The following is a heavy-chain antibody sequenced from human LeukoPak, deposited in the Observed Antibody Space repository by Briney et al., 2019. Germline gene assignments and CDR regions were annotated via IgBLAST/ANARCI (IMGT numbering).Heavy chain of an antibody. CDR1: RFTFSSYA. D-gene: IGHD6-13*01. CDR3: AKSRENGSWYYFDN. CDR2: FCGSGEDT. Sequence: GGPLTLSCAAFRFTFSSYAMTWGRRAPGKGREGVSTFCGSGEDTFYADSVEGRFTISRDNSKNTLYLNVDTPRAEDTARSNCAKSRENGSWYYFDNWGQGTLVTVSS. J-gene: IGHJ4*02. V-gene: IGHV3-23*01.